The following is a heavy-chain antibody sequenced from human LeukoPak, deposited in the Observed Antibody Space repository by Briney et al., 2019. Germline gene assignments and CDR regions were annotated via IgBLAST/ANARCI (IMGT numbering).Heavy chain of an antibody. CDR3: ARGLYCSGGSCYPYYYYYGMDV. CDR2: INHSGST. J-gene: IGHJ6*04. Sequence: SETLSLTCAVYGGSFSGYYWSWIRQPPGKGLEWIGEINHSGSTNYNPSLKSRVTISVDTSKSQFSLKLSSVTAADTAVYYCARGLYCSGGSCYPYYYYYGMDVWGKGTTVTVSS. D-gene: IGHD2-15*01. CDR1: GGSFSGYY. V-gene: IGHV4-34*01.